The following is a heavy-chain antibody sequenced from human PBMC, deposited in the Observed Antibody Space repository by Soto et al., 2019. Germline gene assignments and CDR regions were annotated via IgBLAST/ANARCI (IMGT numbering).Heavy chain of an antibody. Sequence: PSETLSLTCAVYGGSFSGYYWTWIRQPPGTGLEWIGYFYYSGSTDSNPSLKSRVTISVDTSKNQFSLKLSSVTAADTAVYYCARVWGGAFDIWGQGTMVTVSS. J-gene: IGHJ3*02. CDR3: ARVWGGAFDI. D-gene: IGHD3-10*01. CDR1: GGSFSGYY. CDR2: FYYSGST. V-gene: IGHV4-59*01.